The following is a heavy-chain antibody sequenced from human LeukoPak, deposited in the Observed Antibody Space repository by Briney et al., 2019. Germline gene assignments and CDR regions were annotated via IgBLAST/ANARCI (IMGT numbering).Heavy chain of an antibody. CDR2: ISGSGGST. D-gene: IGHD1-26*01. CDR1: GFTFSSYG. Sequence: PGGSLRLSCAASGFTFSSYGMSWVRQAPGKGLEWVSAISGSGGSTYYADSVKGRFTISRDNSKNTLYLQMSSLRAEDTAVYYCAKDPGGSYSSWFDPWGQGTLVTVSS. CDR3: AKDPGGSYSSWFDP. J-gene: IGHJ5*02. V-gene: IGHV3-23*01.